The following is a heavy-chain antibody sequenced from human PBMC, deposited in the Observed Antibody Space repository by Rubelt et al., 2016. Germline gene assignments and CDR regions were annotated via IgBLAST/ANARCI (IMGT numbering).Heavy chain of an antibody. CDR2: IYYSGST. CDR1: GGSISSSSYY. V-gene: IGHV4-39*01. D-gene: IGHD1-7*01. CDR3: APGTTDWFDP. J-gene: IGHJ5*02. Sequence: QLQLQESGPGLVKPSETLSLTCTVSGGSISSSSYYWGWIRQPPGKGLEWIGSIYYSGSTYYNPSLRRQTTISGDTSKNQFALKLSSVTAADTAVYYCAPGTTDWFDPWGQGTLVTVSS.